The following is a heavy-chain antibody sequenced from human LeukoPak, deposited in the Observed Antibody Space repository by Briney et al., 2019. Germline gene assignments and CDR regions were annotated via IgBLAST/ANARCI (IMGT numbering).Heavy chain of an antibody. J-gene: IGHJ4*02. Sequence: SETLSLTCAVYGGSFSGYSWSWIRQPPGKGLEWIGEINHSGSTNYNPSLKSRVTISVDTSKNQFSLKLSSVTAADTAVYYCASIAARFSYPDYWGQGTLVTVSS. CDR2: INHSGST. CDR3: ASIAARFSYPDY. CDR1: GGSFSGYS. D-gene: IGHD6-25*01. V-gene: IGHV4-34*01.